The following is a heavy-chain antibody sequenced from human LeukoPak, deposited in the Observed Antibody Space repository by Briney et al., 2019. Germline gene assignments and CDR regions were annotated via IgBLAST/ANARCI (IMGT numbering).Heavy chain of an antibody. D-gene: IGHD1-26*01. CDR3: AKDRTVGASYWYFDL. CDR1: GFTFRSYA. J-gene: IGHJ2*01. V-gene: IGHV3-30*04. CDR2: ISYDGNNQ. Sequence: GGSLRLSCAASGFTFRSYAMHWVRQAPGTGLEWVSFISYDGNNQYYADSVKGRFTISRDSSKNTLFLHMNTLRAEDTAIYYCAKDRTVGASYWYFDLWGRGTLVTVSS.